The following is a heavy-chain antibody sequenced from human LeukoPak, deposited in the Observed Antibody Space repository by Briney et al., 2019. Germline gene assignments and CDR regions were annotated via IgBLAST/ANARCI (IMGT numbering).Heavy chain of an antibody. V-gene: IGHV4-4*07. CDR3: ARDWFGEFYYWFDP. Sequence: SETLSLTCAVSVGSISTYYWSWIRQPAGKGLEWIGRIYTSGSTNYNPYLKSRVNMSVATSKNQFSLKLSSVPAADTAVYSCARDWFGEFYYWFDPWGQGTLVTVSS. CDR1: VGSISTYY. CDR2: IYTSGST. D-gene: IGHD3-10*01. J-gene: IGHJ5*02.